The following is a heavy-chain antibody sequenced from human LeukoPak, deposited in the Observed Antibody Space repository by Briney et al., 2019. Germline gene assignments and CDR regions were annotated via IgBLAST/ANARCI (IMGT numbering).Heavy chain of an antibody. D-gene: IGHD6-13*01. CDR3: ARDFTGYSSSWPQSLGY. CDR1: GGSISSYY. Sequence: PSETLSLTCTVSGGSISSYYWSWIRQPPGKGLEWIGYIYYSGSTNYNPSLKSRVTISVDKSKNQFSLKLSSVTAADTAVYYCARDFTGYSSSWPQSLGYWGQGTLVTVSS. V-gene: IGHV4-59*12. J-gene: IGHJ4*02. CDR2: IYYSGST.